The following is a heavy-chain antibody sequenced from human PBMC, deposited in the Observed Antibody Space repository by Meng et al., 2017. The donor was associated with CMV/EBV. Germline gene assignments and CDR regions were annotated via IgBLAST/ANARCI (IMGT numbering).Heavy chain of an antibody. D-gene: IGHD2-2*03. J-gene: IGHJ6*02. CDR3: ARGARLGIVVVPAAIKYLGV. Sequence: SETLSLTCAVYGGSFSGYYWSWIRQPPGKGLEWIGEINHSGSTNYNPSLKSRVTISVDTSKNQFSLKLSSVTAADTAVYYCARGARLGIVVVPAAIKYLGVWGQGTTVTVSS. CDR2: INHSGST. CDR1: GGSFSGYY. V-gene: IGHV4-34*01.